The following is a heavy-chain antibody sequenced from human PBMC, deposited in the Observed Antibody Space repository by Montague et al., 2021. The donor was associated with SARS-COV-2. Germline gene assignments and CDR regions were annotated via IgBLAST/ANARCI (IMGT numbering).Heavy chain of an antibody. V-gene: IGHV3-48*03. CDR3: ARIISRYSGYASDY. CDR2: ISGSGSTI. CDR1: GFTFSSYE. Sequence: SLRLSCAASGFTFSSYEMNWVRQAPGKGLGWVSYISGSGSTIFYADSVKGRFTISRDNAKNSLYLQMNSLRAEDTAVYYCARIISRYSGYASDYWGQGTLVTVSS. J-gene: IGHJ4*02. D-gene: IGHD5-12*01.